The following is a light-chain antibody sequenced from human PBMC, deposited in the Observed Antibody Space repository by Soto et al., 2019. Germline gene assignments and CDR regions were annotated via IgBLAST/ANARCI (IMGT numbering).Light chain of an antibody. CDR2: DAS. CDR3: QQYNTYSIT. CDR1: HIINRW. V-gene: IGKV1-5*01. Sequence: DIQMTQSPSTLSASVGDRVTITCRASHIINRWLAWYQQKPGKAPKLLIYDASSLESGVPSRFSGGGSGTEFTLTVSSLQPDDFATYYCQQYNTYSITFGQGTRLEIK. J-gene: IGKJ5*01.